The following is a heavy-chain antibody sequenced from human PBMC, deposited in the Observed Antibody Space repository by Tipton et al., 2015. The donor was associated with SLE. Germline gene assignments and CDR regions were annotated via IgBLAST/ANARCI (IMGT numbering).Heavy chain of an antibody. J-gene: IGHJ6*03. CDR3: ARSGYSSGWWDSYYYMEV. CDR1: GYTFTGYY. CDR2: INPNSGGT. Sequence: QLVQSGAEVKKPGASVKVSCKASGYTFTGYYMHWVRQAPGQGLEWMGWINPNSGGTNYAQKFQGRVTMTRDTSINTAYMELSRLRSDDTAVYSCARSGYSSGWWDSYYYMEVWGKGTTVTVSS. V-gene: IGHV1-2*02. D-gene: IGHD6-19*01.